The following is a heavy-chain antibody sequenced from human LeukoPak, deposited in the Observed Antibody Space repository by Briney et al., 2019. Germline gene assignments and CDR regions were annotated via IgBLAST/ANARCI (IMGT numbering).Heavy chain of an antibody. J-gene: IGHJ4*02. Sequence: GGSLRLSCAASGFTFSSYAMRWFRQAPRKGLEYVSAISSNRGSTYYANSVKGRFTISIDNSKNKLYLQMGSLRAEDMAVYYCARGKQLVRGGLDYWGQGTLVTVSS. V-gene: IGHV3-64*01. CDR2: ISSNRGST. CDR1: GFTFSSYA. CDR3: ARGKQLVRGGLDY. D-gene: IGHD6-13*01.